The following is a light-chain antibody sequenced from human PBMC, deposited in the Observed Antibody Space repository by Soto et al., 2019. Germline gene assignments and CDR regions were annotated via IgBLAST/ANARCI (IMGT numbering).Light chain of an antibody. Sequence: QSALTQPASVSGSPGQSITISCTGTGSDIGNYNWVSWYQQHSGKAPKLMIYGVTNRPSGVSDRFSGSKSGNVASLTISGLQAEDEAHYYCSSYAAYSTLWVFGGGTQLTVL. CDR2: GVT. CDR1: GSDIGNYNW. CDR3: SSYAAYSTLWV. J-gene: IGLJ3*02. V-gene: IGLV2-14*01.